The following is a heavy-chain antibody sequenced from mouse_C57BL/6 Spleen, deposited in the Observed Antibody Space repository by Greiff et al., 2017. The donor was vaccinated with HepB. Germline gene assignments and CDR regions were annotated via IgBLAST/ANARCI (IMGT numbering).Heavy chain of an antibody. V-gene: IGHV1-82*01. Sequence: QVQLQQSGPELVKPGASVKISCKASGYAFSSSWMNWVKQRPGKGLEWIGRIYPGDGDTNYNGKFKGKATLTADKSSSTAYMQLSSLTSEDSAVYFCARPHHYYGSSPYAMDDWGQGTSVTVSS. CDR3: ARPHHYYGSSPYAMDD. J-gene: IGHJ4*01. D-gene: IGHD1-1*01. CDR2: IYPGDGDT. CDR1: GYAFSSSW.